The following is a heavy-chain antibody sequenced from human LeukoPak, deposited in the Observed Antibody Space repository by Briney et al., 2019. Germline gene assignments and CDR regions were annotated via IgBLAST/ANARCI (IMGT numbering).Heavy chain of an antibody. CDR1: GGSISSSSFY. CDR3: TEFYFDRSGYADY. D-gene: IGHD3-22*01. V-gene: IGHV4-39*01. Sequence: ETLSLTCTVSGGSISSSSFYWGWIRQPPGKGLEWIGSIYYRGSTYYNPSLKSRVTISVDMSENQVSLKLRSVTAADTAVYYCTEFYFDRSGYADYWGQGTLVTVSS. J-gene: IGHJ4*02. CDR2: IYYRGST.